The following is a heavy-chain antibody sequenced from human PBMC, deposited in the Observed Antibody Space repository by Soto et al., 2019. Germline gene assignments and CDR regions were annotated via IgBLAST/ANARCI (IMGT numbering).Heavy chain of an antibody. D-gene: IGHD3-16*02. V-gene: IGHV1-24*01. CDR2: FDPEDGET. CDR1: GYTLTELS. CDR3: ATDNTRYRGAFDI. Sequence: ASVKVPCKVSGYTLTELSMHWVRQAPGKGLEWMGGFDPEDGETIYAQKFQGRVTMTEDTSTDTAYMELSSLRSEDTAVYYCATDNTRYRGAFDIWGQGTMVTVSS. J-gene: IGHJ3*02.